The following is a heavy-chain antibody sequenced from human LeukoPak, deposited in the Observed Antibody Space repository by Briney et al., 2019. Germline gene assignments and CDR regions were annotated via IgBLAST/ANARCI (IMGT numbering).Heavy chain of an antibody. CDR2: TYYLSKWYN. Sequence: SQTLSATCAISGDSVSTNLAAWNWLRLSPSRGLEWLGRTYYLSKWYNEYAVSVNSRININADTSKNHFSLQLDSVTPEDTAIYYCARWQHGPRYFDYWGQGTLVTVSS. CDR1: GDSVSTNLAA. J-gene: IGHJ4*02. CDR3: ARWQHGPRYFDY. V-gene: IGHV6-1*01. D-gene: IGHD5-24*01.